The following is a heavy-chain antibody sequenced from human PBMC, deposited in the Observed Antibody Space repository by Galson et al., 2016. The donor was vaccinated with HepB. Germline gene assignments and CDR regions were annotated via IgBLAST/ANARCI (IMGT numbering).Heavy chain of an antibody. Sequence: SLRLSCAASGFTFSTYAMTWVRQAPGKGLEWVSAISGGGTYIYYTDSVKGRFTTSRDNSQDTVFLQMNSLRAEDTALYYCAKNWKYGYPFYDYWGQGILVTVSS. CDR1: GFTFSTYA. V-gene: IGHV3-23*01. J-gene: IGHJ4*02. CDR3: AKNWKYGYPFYDY. D-gene: IGHD1-7*01. CDR2: ISGGGTYI.